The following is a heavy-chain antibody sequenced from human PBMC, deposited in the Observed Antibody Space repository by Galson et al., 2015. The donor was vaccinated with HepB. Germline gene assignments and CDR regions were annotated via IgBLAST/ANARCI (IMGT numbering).Heavy chain of an antibody. Sequence: ETLSLTCAVSGGSISSSNWWSWVRQPPGKGLEWIGEIYHSGSTNYNPSLKSRVTISVDKSKNQFSLKLSSVTAADTAVYYCARDGGGRSSWVDYWGQGTLVTVSS. CDR3: ARDGGGRSSWVDY. V-gene: IGHV4-4*02. J-gene: IGHJ4*02. CDR1: GGSISSSNW. D-gene: IGHD1-26*01. CDR2: IYHSGST.